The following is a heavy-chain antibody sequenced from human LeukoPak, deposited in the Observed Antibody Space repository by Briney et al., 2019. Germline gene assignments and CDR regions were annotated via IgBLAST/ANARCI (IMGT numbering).Heavy chain of an antibody. CDR2: INHSGTT. J-gene: IGHJ5*02. CDR1: GGSFSGYY. Sequence: SETLSLTCAVYGGSFSGYYWSWIRQPPGKGLEWIGEINHSGTTNYNPSLKSRVTISLQTSKHQFSLKMTSVTAADTAVYYCARKGGGQLVNTRRWFDPWGQGTLVTVSS. D-gene: IGHD6-13*01. CDR3: ARKGGGQLVNTRRWFDP. V-gene: IGHV4-34*01.